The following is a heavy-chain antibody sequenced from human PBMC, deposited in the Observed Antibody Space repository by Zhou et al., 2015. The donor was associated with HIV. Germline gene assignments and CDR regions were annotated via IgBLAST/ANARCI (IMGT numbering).Heavy chain of an antibody. Sequence: VQLVQSGPEVKKPGSSVKVSCKASGFSLKDYIITWLQQAPGQGLEWMGRVIPQSGIVDHAQKFKVRVRLSADKSSETTFMEVRNLRSEDTAVYYCARLAAANVGGDNYQHNGLDVWGQGTTVIVS. V-gene: IGHV1-69*02. D-gene: IGHD2-15*01. CDR2: VIPQSGIV. J-gene: IGHJ6*02. CDR1: GFSLKDYI. CDR3: ARLAAANVGGDNYQHNGLDV.